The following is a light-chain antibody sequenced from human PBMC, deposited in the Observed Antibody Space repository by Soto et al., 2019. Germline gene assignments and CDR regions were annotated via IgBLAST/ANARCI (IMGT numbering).Light chain of an antibody. CDR3: QQYHNWPA. CDR2: GAS. CDR1: QRVSSN. J-gene: IGKJ1*01. V-gene: IGKV3-15*01. Sequence: EIVMTQSPVTLSVSPGERATLSCRASQRVSSNLAWYQQKPGQAPSLLIYGASIRATGIPARFSGSGSGTEFTLTISDLKSEDFAVYYCQQYHNWPAFGQGTKLDIK.